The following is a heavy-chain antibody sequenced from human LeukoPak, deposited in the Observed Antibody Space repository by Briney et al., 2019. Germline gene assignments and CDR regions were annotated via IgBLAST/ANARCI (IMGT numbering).Heavy chain of an antibody. CDR1: GFTFSSYA. CDR3: ARGPPRTYYDFWSGYLRCDY. D-gene: IGHD3-3*01. Sequence: PGGSLRLSCAASGFTFSSYAMSWVRQAPGKGLEWVSSISSSSSYIYYADSVKGRFTISRDNAKNSLYLQMNSLRAEDTAVYYCARGPPRTYYDFWSGYLRCDYWGQGTLVTVSS. CDR2: ISSSSSYI. J-gene: IGHJ4*02. V-gene: IGHV3-21*01.